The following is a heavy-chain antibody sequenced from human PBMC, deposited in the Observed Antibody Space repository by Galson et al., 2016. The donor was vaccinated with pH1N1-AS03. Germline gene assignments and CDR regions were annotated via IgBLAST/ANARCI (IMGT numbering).Heavy chain of an antibody. J-gene: IGHJ5*02. CDR1: GGSISSGNCF. D-gene: IGHD2-2*01. Sequence: TLSLTCTVSGGSISSGNCFWNWIRQHPGKGLEWIGLIYDSGNTFYNPSLKSRVSISVDTSKNQFSLKLNSVTAADTAVYYCASVSLAYCSSTSCFRFDPWGQGTLVTVSS. CDR2: IYDSGNT. CDR3: ASVSLAYCSSTSCFRFDP. V-gene: IGHV4-31*03.